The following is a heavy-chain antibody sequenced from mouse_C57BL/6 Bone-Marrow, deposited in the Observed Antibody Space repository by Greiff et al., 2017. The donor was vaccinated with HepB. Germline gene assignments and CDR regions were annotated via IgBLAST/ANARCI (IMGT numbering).Heavy chain of an antibody. V-gene: IGHV3-6*01. CDR3: ARCYYGYDVDY. CDR1: GYSITSGYY. D-gene: IGHD2-2*01. J-gene: IGHJ2*01. Sequence: VQLKESGPGLVKPSQSLSLTCSVTGYSITSGYYWNWIRQFPGNKLEWMGYISYDGSNNYNPALKNRISITRDTSKNQFFLKLNSVTTEDTATYYCARCYYGYDVDYWGQGTTLTVSS. CDR2: ISYDGSN.